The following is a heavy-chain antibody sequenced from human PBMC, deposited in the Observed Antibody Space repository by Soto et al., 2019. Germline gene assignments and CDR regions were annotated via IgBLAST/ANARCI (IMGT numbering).Heavy chain of an antibody. Sequence: SETVSLTCTVSGGTMSIFYWSLIRLPPGKGLEWIGYIYYSGSTNYNPSLKSRVTISIDTSKNQFSLKLSSVTTADTAVYYCARGKAVSSGFDYWGQGTLVTVSS. CDR3: ARGKAVSSGFDY. J-gene: IGHJ4*02. D-gene: IGHD3-22*01. V-gene: IGHV4-59*01. CDR1: GGTMSIFY. CDR2: IYYSGST.